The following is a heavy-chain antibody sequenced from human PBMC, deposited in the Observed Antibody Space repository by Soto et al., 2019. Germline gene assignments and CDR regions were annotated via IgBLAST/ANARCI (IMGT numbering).Heavy chain of an antibody. CDR1: GGSISISY. Sequence: NPSDTLSLTCTVSGGSISISYWSWIRQPPGKGLEWIGYIYDSGSTYYNSSLKSRVTMSVDTSKNQFSLKLSSVTAADTAVYYCSRRYGPGFDYWGQGTLVTVSS. J-gene: IGHJ4*02. D-gene: IGHD4-17*01. CDR3: SRRYGPGFDY. CDR2: IYDSGST. V-gene: IGHV4-59*08.